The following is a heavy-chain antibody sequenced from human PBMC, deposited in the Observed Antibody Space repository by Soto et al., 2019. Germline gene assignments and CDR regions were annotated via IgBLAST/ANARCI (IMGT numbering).Heavy chain of an antibody. V-gene: IGHV4-30-4*01. CDR3: ARDDRHSSGWPRYYYYYGMDV. Sequence: QVQLQESGPGLVKPSQTLSLTCTVSGGSISSGDYYWSWIRQPPGKGLEWIGYIYYSGSTYYNPSLQSRVTISVDTSKNQFSLKLSSVTAADTAVYYCARDDRHSSGWPRYYYYYGMDVWGKGTTVTVSS. J-gene: IGHJ6*04. CDR1: GGSISSGDYY. CDR2: IYYSGST. D-gene: IGHD6-19*01.